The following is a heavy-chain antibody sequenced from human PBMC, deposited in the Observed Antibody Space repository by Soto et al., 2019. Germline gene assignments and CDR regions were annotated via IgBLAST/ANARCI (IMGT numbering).Heavy chain of an antibody. V-gene: IGHV5-51*01. CDR1: GYSFTIYW. CDR2: IYPGDSGT. Sequence: GESLKISCKGSGYSFTIYWIGWVRQMPGKGLEWMGIIYPGDSGTRYSPSFQGRVTISADKSISTAYLQWSSLKASDTAMYYCARHGPRVYYDNSDYYYYGMDVWGQGTTVTVSS. CDR3: ARHGPRVYYDNSDYYYYGMDV. J-gene: IGHJ6*02. D-gene: IGHD3-22*01.